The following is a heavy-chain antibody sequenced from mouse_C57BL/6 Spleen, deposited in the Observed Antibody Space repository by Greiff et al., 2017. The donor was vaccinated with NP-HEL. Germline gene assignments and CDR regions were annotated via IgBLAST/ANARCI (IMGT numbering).Heavy chain of an antibody. D-gene: IGHD2-4*01. CDR2: IYPGDGDT. V-gene: IGHV1-82*01. J-gene: IGHJ4*01. CDR3: ARVDDYDDYAMDY. Sequence: QVQLQQSGPELVKPGASVKISCKASGYAFSSSWMNWVKQRPGKGLEWIGRIYPGDGDTNYNGKFKGKATLTADKSSSTAYMQLSSLTSEDSAVYFCARVDDYDDYAMDYWGQGTSVTVSS. CDR1: GYAFSSSW.